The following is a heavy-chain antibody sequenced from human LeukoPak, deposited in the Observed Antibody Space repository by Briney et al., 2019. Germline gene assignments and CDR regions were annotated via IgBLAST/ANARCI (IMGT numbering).Heavy chain of an antibody. Sequence: ASVKVSCKASGYTFTSYGISWVRQAPGQGLEWMGWISAYNGNTNYAQKLQGRVTMTTDTSTSTAYMELRSLRSDDTAVYYCAREHRSYYGSGSYYGSHSNWFDPWGQGTLVTVSS. CDR1: GYTFTSYG. D-gene: IGHD3-10*01. CDR3: AREHRSYYGSGSYYGSHSNWFDP. V-gene: IGHV1-18*01. J-gene: IGHJ5*02. CDR2: ISAYNGNT.